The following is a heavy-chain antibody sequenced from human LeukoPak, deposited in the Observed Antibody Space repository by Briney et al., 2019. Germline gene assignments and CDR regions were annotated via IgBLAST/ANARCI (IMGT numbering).Heavy chain of an antibody. CDR3: SRNRGWFDP. J-gene: IGHJ5*02. V-gene: IGHV3-23*01. CDR1: GLSFSNYA. Sequence: PGGSLRLSCTASGLSFSNYAMTWVRQAPGKGPEWASVISASGTDTYYADSVKGRFTISRDNPQNTLYLHMNSLRSEDTAVYYCSRNRGWFDPWGQGTLVTVSS. CDR2: ISASGTDT. D-gene: IGHD1-14*01.